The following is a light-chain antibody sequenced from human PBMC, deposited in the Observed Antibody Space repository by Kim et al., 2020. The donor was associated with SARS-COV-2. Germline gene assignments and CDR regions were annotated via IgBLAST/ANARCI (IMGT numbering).Light chain of an antibody. CDR1: QSVSSSY. CDR2: GAS. J-gene: IGKJ2*01. V-gene: IGKV3-20*01. CDR3: QQYDDSPYT. Sequence: EIVLTQSPGTVSLSPGERATLSCRASQSVSSSYLAWYQQRPGQGPRLLIYGASSRATGIPDRFSGSGSGTDFTLTISTLEPEDFAVYYCQQYDDSPYTIGQGTKLEI.